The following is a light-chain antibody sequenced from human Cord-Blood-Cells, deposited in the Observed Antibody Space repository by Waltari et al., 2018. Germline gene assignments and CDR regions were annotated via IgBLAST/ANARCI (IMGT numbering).Light chain of an antibody. CDR1: SSDVGGYNY. V-gene: IGLV2-11*01. Sequence: QSALTQPRSVSGYPGQSVTISCTGTSSDVGGYNYVSWYQQHPGKAPKLMIYDVSKRPTGVPDRFSGSKSGNTASLTISGLQAEDEADYYCSSYAGSYTLIFGTGTKVTVL. CDR3: SSYAGSYTLI. J-gene: IGLJ1*01. CDR2: DVS.